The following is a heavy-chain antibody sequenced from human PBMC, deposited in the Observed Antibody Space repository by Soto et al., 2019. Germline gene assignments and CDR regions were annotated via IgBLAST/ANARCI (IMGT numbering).Heavy chain of an antibody. CDR1: GFTVSSNY. Sequence: SGGSLRLAGAASGFTVSSNYMSWVRQAPGKGLEWVSVIYSGGSTYYADSVKGRFTISRHNSKNTLYLQMNSLRAEDTAVYYCASSGWQGNDYPGQGTLVTVSS. CDR3: ASSGWQGNDY. D-gene: IGHD6-19*01. V-gene: IGHV3-53*04. J-gene: IGHJ4*02. CDR2: IYSGGST.